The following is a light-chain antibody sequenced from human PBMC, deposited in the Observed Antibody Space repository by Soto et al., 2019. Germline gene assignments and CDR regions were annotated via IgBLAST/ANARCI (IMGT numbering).Light chain of an antibody. CDR1: QSISSW. Sequence: DIQMTQSPSTLSASVGDRVTITCRASQSISSWLAWYQQKPGKAPKLLIYDASSLESGVPSRFSGSGYWTEFTLTISSLQPDDFATYYCQQYNSYSWTFGQGTKVEIK. CDR3: QQYNSYSWT. V-gene: IGKV1-5*01. CDR2: DAS. J-gene: IGKJ1*01.